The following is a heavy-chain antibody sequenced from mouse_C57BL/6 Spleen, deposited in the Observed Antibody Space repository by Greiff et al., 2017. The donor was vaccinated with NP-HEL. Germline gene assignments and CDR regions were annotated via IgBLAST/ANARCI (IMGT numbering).Heavy chain of an antibody. V-gene: IGHV6-3*01. CDR1: GFTFSNYW. J-gene: IGHJ2*01. CDR3: TEIVVGGY. CDR2: IRLKSDNYAT. Sequence: EVQLVESGGGLVQPGGSMKLSCVASGFTFSNYWMNWVRQSPEKGLEWVAQIRLKSDNYATHYAESVKGRFTISRDDSKSSVYLQMNNLRAEDTGIYYCTEIVVGGYWGQGTTLTVSS.